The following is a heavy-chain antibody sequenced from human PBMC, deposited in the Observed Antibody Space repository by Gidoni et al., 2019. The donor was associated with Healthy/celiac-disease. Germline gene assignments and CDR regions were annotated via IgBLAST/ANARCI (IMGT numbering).Heavy chain of an antibody. CDR1: GGAISSSSYY. J-gene: IGHJ5*02. CDR3: ARQGSAVAGRRWFDP. Sequence: QLQLQESSPGLVKPSETLSLTCTVSGGAISSSSYYWGWIRQPPGKGLEWIGSLYYSGSTYYNPSLKRRVTISVDTSKNQFSLKLSSVTAADTAVYYCARQGSAVAGRRWFDPWGQGTLVTVSS. D-gene: IGHD6-19*01. CDR2: LYYSGST. V-gene: IGHV4-39*01.